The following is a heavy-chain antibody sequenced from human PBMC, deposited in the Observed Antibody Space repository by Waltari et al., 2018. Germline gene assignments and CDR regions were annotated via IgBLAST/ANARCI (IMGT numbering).Heavy chain of an antibody. Sequence: QVQLVQSGAEVKKPGASVKVSCKVSGYTLTELSMHWVRQAPGQGLEWMGGVDTEDGETIYSQKVQGIFTMTEDTSTDTAYMELSSLRSEDTAVYYGATVGWWLQHPRYYYYGMDVWGQGTTVTVSS. CDR3: ATVGWWLQHPRYYYYGMDV. CDR1: GYTLTELS. D-gene: IGHD2-15*01. J-gene: IGHJ6*02. V-gene: IGHV1-24*01. CDR2: VDTEDGET.